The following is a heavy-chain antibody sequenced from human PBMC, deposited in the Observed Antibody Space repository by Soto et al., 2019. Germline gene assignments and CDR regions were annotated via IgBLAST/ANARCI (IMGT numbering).Heavy chain of an antibody. D-gene: IGHD3-10*01. CDR3: ARAMVRGVMDSGFDY. Sequence: QVQLQQWGAGLLKPSETLSLTCAVYGGSFSGYYWSWIRQPPGKGLEWIGEINHSGSTNYNPSLKSRVTISVDTSKTQFYLKLSSVTAADTAVYYCARAMVRGVMDSGFDYWGQGTLVTVSS. J-gene: IGHJ4*02. CDR2: INHSGST. V-gene: IGHV4-34*01. CDR1: GGSFSGYY.